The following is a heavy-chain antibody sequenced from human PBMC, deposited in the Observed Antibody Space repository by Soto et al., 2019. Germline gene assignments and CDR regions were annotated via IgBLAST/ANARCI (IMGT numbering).Heavy chain of an antibody. J-gene: IGHJ1*01. Sequence: SVKVSCKTSGGTSTNHVISWVRLPPGQVLEWMGGIIPIFGTSNYAQKFQGRITITADGSPSTAYMELNSLRSEDTAVYYCVSSPAEYFQSWGQGNLVTVSS. CDR2: IIPIFGTS. CDR1: GGTSTNHV. V-gene: IGHV1-69*13. CDR3: VSSPAEYFQS. D-gene: IGHD6-6*01.